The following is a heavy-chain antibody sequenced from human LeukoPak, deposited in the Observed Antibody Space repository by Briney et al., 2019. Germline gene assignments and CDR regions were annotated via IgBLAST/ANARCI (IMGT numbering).Heavy chain of an antibody. D-gene: IGHD1-26*01. CDR2: ISAYNGNT. J-gene: IGHJ4*02. Sequence: ASVKVSCKASGYSFSSYGISWVRQSPGQGLEWMGWISAYNGNTKYAQKLQGRVTMTTDTSTSTAYMELRSLRSDDTAVYYCARDESSGSYYFDYWGQGTLVIVSS. CDR1: GYSFSSYG. CDR3: ARDESSGSYYFDY. V-gene: IGHV1-18*01.